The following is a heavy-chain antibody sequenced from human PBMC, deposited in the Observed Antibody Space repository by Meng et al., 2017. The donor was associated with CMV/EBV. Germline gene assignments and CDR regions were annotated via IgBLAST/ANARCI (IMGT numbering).Heavy chain of an antibody. CDR2: ISYDGSNK. CDR1: GFTFSSYA. J-gene: IGHJ6*02. V-gene: IGHV3-30-3*01. Sequence: GGSLRLSCAASGFTFSSYAMHWVRQAPGKGLEWVAVISYDGSNKYYADSVKGRFTISRDNSKNTLYLQMNSLRAEDTAVYYCARDRVGSGSYYWYYYYYYGMDVWGQGTTVTVSS. D-gene: IGHD3-10*01. CDR3: ARDRVGSGSYYWYYYYYYGMDV.